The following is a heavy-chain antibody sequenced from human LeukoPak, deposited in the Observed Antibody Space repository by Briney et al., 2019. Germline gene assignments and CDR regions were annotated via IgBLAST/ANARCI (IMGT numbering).Heavy chain of an antibody. J-gene: IGHJ4*02. CDR2: ISGSGGST. V-gene: IGHV3-23*01. CDR1: GFTFSSYA. Sequence: GGSLRPSCAASGFTFSSYAMSWVRQAPGKVLEWVSVISGSGGSTYYADSVKGRFTISRDNSKNTLYLQMNSLRAEDTAVYYCATGLYSGSYSGFDYWGQGTLVTVSS. D-gene: IGHD1-26*01. CDR3: ATGLYSGSYSGFDY.